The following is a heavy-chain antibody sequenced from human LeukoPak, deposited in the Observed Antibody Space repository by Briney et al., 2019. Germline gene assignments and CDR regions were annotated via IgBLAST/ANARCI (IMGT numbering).Heavy chain of an antibody. CDR2: IYYSGSA. V-gene: IGHV4-59*01. Sequence: SETLSLTCTVSGDSISSYYWSWIRQPPGKGLEWIGYIYYSGSANYNPSLKSRVTISVDTSKNQFSLKLSSVTAADTAVYYCARDRVVGATRGVADYFDYWGQGTLVTVSS. CDR3: ARDRVVGATRGVADYFDY. CDR1: GDSISSYY. D-gene: IGHD1-26*01. J-gene: IGHJ4*02.